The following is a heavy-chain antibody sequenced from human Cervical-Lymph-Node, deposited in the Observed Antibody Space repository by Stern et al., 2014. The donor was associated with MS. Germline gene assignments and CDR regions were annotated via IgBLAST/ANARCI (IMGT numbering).Heavy chain of an antibody. V-gene: IGHV3-30*04. J-gene: IGHJ4*02. CDR1: GCMFSTYA. CDR3: ARSEQWLGYFDS. D-gene: IGHD6-19*01. CDR2: ISFDENQH. Sequence: VQLVESGGNVVQPGRSLRLSCSASGCMFSTYAMHWVRQAPGKGLEWVAVISFDENQHTYADYVQGRLPISKDNSNTTLFLQMNSLRAEDTAVYYCARSEQWLGYFDSWGQGTLVTVSS.